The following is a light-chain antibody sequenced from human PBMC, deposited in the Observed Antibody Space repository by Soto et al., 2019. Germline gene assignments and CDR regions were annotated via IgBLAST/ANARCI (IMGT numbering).Light chain of an antibody. CDR1: QTVIHNY. CDR2: GAS. V-gene: IGKV3-20*01. J-gene: IGKJ5*01. Sequence: EIMLKHSPDTLSLSTGETATLSCRASQTVIHNYLAWHQQKPGQTPRLLVYGASSRATGIPDRFSGSGSGTDFTLTISRLEPEDFAVYYCQQHGTSPITFGQGRRLEVK. CDR3: QQHGTSPIT.